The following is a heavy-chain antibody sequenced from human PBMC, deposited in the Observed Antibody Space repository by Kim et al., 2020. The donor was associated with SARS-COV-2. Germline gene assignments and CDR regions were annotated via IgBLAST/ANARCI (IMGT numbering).Heavy chain of an antibody. D-gene: IGHD1-1*01. V-gene: IGHV5-10-1*01. CDR1: GYSFTSYW. J-gene: IGHJ6*02. CDR2: IDPSDSYT. Sequence: GESLKISCKGSGYSFTSYWISWVRQMPGKGLEWMGRIDPSDSYTNYSPSFQGHVTISADKSISTAYLQWSSLKASDTAMYYCARLRVNWNHHLGYYYYYGMDVWGQGTTVTVSS. CDR3: ARLRVNWNHHLGYYYYYGMDV.